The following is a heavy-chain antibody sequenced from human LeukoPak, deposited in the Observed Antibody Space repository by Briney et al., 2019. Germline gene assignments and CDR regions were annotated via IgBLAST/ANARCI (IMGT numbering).Heavy chain of an antibody. V-gene: IGHV1-46*01. Sequence: ASVKVSCKASGYSFTSHYIHWVRQAPGQGLEWMGIINPSGGSTSYAQKFQGRVIMTRDTSTSTVYMDLSSLRSEDTAVYYCAKDTKTRIVGGGSYFDYWGQGTLVTVSS. CDR2: INPSGGST. D-gene: IGHD1-26*01. CDR1: GYSFTSHY. CDR3: AKDTKTRIVGGGSYFDY. J-gene: IGHJ4*02.